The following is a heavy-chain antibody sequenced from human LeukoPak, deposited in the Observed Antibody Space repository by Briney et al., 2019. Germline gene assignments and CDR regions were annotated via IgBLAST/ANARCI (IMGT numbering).Heavy chain of an antibody. V-gene: IGHV1-69*04. Sequence: ASVKVSCKASGGTFSSYAISWVRQAPGQGLEWMGRIIPILGIANYAQKFQGRVTITADKSTSTAYMELSSLRSEDTAVYYCARPPYYDSSGYYRDYWGQGTLVTVSS. J-gene: IGHJ4*02. CDR2: IIPILGIA. CDR1: GGTFSSYA. CDR3: ARPPYYDSSGYYRDY. D-gene: IGHD3-22*01.